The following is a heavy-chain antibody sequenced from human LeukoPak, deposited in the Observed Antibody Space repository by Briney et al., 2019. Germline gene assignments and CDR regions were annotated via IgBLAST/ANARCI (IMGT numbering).Heavy chain of an antibody. J-gene: IGHJ6*02. V-gene: IGHV4-34*01. CDR3: ARDVVVVPAAIHYGLDV. CDR2: INHSGRT. Sequence: SETLSLTCAVYGGSFSDYFWGWIRQPPGKGLEWIGEINHSGRTYYNPSLKSRVTLSVDTSKNQFSLNLSSVTAADTAVYYCARDVVVVPAAIHYGLDVWGQGTTVTVCS. D-gene: IGHD2-2*01. CDR1: GGSFSDYF.